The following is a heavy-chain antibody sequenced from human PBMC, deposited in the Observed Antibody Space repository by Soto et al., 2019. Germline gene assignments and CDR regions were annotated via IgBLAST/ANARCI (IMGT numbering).Heavy chain of an antibody. CDR1: GGSISSSNW. CDR3: ARDPLLWFGELGYYYVMDV. D-gene: IGHD3-10*01. V-gene: IGHV4-4*02. J-gene: IGHJ6*02. Sequence: PSETLSLTCAVSGGSISSSNWWSWVRQPPGKGLEWIGEIYHSGSTNYNPSLKSRVTISVDKSKNQFSLKLSSVTAADTAVYYCARDPLLWFGELGYYYVMDVWGQGTTVTVSS. CDR2: IYHSGST.